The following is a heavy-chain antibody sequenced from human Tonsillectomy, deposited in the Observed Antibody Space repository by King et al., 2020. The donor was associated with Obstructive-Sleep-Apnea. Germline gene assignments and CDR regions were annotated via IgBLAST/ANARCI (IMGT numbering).Heavy chain of an antibody. V-gene: IGHV3-23*04. J-gene: IGHJ4*02. CDR1: GFTFSNYA. CDR3: AKSTGVATRGYDY. D-gene: IGHD5-12*01. CDR2: ISGRGGST. Sequence: VQLVESGGGLVQPGGSLRLSCAASGFTFSNYAMSWVRQAPGKGLEWVSAISGRGGSTYSQDSVKGRFTISRDNSKNTLYLQMNRLRAEDTAVYYCAKSTGVATRGYDYWGQGTLVTVSS.